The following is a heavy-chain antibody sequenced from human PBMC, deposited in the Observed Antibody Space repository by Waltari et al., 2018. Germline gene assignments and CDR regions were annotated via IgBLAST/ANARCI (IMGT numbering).Heavy chain of an antibody. CDR1: GYTFTSYY. D-gene: IGHD4-17*01. CDR2: INPRGGST. CDR3: ARSMTTLDYGMDV. V-gene: IGHV1-46*01. J-gene: IGHJ6*02. Sequence: QVQLVQSGAEVKKPGASVKVSCKASGYTFTSYYMHWVRQAPGQGLEWMGIINPRGGSTSYAQKFQGRVTMTRDTSTSTVYMELSSLRSEDTAVYYCARSMTTLDYGMDVWGQGTTVTVSS.